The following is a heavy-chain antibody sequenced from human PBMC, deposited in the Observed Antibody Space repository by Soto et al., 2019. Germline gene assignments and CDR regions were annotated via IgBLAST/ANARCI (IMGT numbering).Heavy chain of an antibody. Sequence: EVQLVESGGGLVKPGGSLRLSCAASGFTFSSYSMNWVRQAPGKGLEWVSSISSSSSYIYYADSVKGRFTISRDNAKNSLYLQMNSLRAEDTAVYYCARDHYDFWSGYYTDAFDIWGQGTMVTVSS. D-gene: IGHD3-3*01. CDR2: ISSSSSYI. J-gene: IGHJ3*02. CDR1: GFTFSSYS. V-gene: IGHV3-21*01. CDR3: ARDHYDFWSGYYTDAFDI.